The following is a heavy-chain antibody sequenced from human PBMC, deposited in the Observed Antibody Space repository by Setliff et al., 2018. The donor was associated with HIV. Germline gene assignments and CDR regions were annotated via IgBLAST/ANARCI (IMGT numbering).Heavy chain of an antibody. CDR3: GRVWLYNGADKPRFDP. CDR1: GVSISSHS. J-gene: IGHJ5*02. V-gene: IGHV4-59*04. Sequence: PSETLSLTCPVSGVSISSHSWTWIRQPPGKGLEWIGHIFRTGTTYYTPSLRSRLTMSIDTSNDRFSMKLSSVTAADTAVYYCGRVWLYNGADKPRFDPWGQGILVTVSS. CDR2: IFRTGTT. D-gene: IGHD1-20*01.